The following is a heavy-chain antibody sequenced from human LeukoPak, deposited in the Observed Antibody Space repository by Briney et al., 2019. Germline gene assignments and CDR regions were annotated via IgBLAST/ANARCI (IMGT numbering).Heavy chain of an antibody. D-gene: IGHD3/OR15-3a*01. CDR1: GFTFSSYR. Sequence: GGSLRLSCAASGFTFSSYRMNWVRRAPGKGLEWVSSISSSSSYIYYADSVKGRFTISRDNAKNSLYLQMNSLRAEDTAVYYCAREWSGLPGHFEYWGEGTLVTVSS. J-gene: IGHJ4*02. CDR3: AREWSGLPGHFEY. CDR2: ISSSSSYI. V-gene: IGHV3-21*01.